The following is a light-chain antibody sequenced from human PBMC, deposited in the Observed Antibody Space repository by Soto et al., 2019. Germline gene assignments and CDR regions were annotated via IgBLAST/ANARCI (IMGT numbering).Light chain of an antibody. J-gene: IGKJ5*01. CDR1: QSVTNN. CDR2: GAS. Sequence: EIVMTQSPATLSVSPGERATLSCRASQSVTNNFAWYQQKPGQVPRLLIYGASTRATGIPARFSGSGSGTEFTLTISSLQSEDFAVYYCQQYNNWPITFGQGTRLEIK. CDR3: QQYNNWPIT. V-gene: IGKV3-15*01.